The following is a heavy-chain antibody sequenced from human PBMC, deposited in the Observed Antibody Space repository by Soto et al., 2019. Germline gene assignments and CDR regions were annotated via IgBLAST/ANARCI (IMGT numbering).Heavy chain of an antibody. V-gene: IGHV3-53*01. CDR2: IHSGDRT. CDR3: ARGPTMTPYYDFWNGYQYEMDV. D-gene: IGHD3-3*01. CDR1: GFIVGYNY. J-gene: IGHJ6*02. Sequence: GGSLRLSCAASGFIVGYNYMSWVRQAPGKGLEWVSVIHSGDRTYYADSVKGRFTISRDNSKNTLFLQMNTLRAEDTAVYYCARGPTMTPYYDFWNGYQYEMDVWGQGTTVTVSS.